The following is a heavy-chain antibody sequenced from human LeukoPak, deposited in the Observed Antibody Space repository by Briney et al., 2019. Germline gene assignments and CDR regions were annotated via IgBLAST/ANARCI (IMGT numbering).Heavy chain of an antibody. D-gene: IGHD6-13*01. CDR2: IYYRGNT. CDR1: GGSISHIDYY. Sequence: SSETLSLTCTVSGGSISHIDYYWGCIRQPPGKGLEWIGSIYYRGNTFYNPSLQSRLSISIDTSKNQFSLNLGSVTAADTAVYYCARGGQQLVLGWGQGTLVTVSS. J-gene: IGHJ4*02. CDR3: ARGGQQLVLG. V-gene: IGHV4-39*07.